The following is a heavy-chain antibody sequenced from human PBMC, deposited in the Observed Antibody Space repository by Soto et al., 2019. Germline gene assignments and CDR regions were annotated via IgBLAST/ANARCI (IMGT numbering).Heavy chain of an antibody. CDR2: IYYSGST. J-gene: IGHJ6*02. D-gene: IGHD3-9*01. CDR1: GGSISSYY. CDR3: ARAVGYYNTLNCYWTYYYGIYV. Sequence: SETLSLTCTVTGGSISSYYWSWIWPPPWKGLEWIGYIYYSGSTNYNPSLKSRVTISVDTSENQFSLKLSSVTAADTAVYYCARAVGYYNTLNCYWTYYYGIYVLGQGTTVTVSS. V-gene: IGHV4-59*12.